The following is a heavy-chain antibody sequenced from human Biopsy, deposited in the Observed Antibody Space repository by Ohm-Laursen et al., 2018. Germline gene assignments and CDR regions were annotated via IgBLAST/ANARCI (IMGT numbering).Heavy chain of an antibody. Sequence: GSSVKVSFKASGYTFTRYYMHWVRQAPGQGLQWMGLINPSHGSTGSAQKFEGRFTMTRDTSTSTFYMELSSLRSEDTAIYYCARATLDYYDSNGYGADAFDIWGQGTMVTVSS. D-gene: IGHD3-22*01. CDR2: INPSHGST. V-gene: IGHV1-46*01. J-gene: IGHJ3*02. CDR3: ARATLDYYDSNGYGADAFDI. CDR1: GYTFTRYY.